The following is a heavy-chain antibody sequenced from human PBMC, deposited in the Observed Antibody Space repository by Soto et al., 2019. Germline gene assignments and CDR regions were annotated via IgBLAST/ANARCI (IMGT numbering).Heavy chain of an antibody. Sequence: ASVKVSCKASGGTFSSYAISWVRQAPGQGLEWMGGIIPIFGTANYAQKFQGRVTITADESTSTAYMELSSLRSEDTAVYYCAGYYYDSSGYYYVNYWGQGTLVTVSS. V-gene: IGHV1-69*13. CDR3: AGYYYDSSGYYYVNY. CDR2: IIPIFGTA. J-gene: IGHJ4*02. CDR1: GGTFSSYA. D-gene: IGHD3-22*01.